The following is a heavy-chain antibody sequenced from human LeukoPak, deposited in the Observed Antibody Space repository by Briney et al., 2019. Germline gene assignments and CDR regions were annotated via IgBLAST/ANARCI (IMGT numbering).Heavy chain of an antibody. V-gene: IGHV3-11*04. CDR3: AREGVTGAFFV. J-gene: IGHJ4*02. CDR1: GFDFRGSF. D-gene: IGHD2-21*02. CDR2: ISTTGSTT. Sequence: PGGSLRLSCEASGFDFRGSFMSWIRQAPGKGLEWVSYISTTGSTTFDADSVKGRFTISRDNAKNSVYLQMNRLRVEDTGVYYCAREGVTGAFFVWGQGALATVSS.